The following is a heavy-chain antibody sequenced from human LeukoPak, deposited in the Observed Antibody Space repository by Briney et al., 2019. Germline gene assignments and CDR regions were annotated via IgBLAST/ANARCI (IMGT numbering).Heavy chain of an antibody. J-gene: IGHJ6*03. V-gene: IGHV4-59*12. D-gene: IGHD3-22*01. CDR2: ISYTGST. Sequence: SETLSLTCTVSGGSNSPYFWSWIRQPPGKGLEWIGYISYTGSTNYNPSLKSRVTISVDTSKNQFSLKLSSVTAADTAVYYCARGRGIVGLYYYYMDVWGKGTTVTVSS. CDR3: ARGRGIVGLYYYYMDV. CDR1: GGSNSPYF.